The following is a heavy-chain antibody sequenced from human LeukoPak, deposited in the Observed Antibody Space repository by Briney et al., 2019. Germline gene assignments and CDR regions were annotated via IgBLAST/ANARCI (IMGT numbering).Heavy chain of an antibody. CDR3: ARWSRYNYFDY. CDR2: IIPILGIA. D-gene: IGHD1-1*01. J-gene: IGHJ4*02. V-gene: IGHV1-69*04. Sequence: GASVKVSCKASGGTFSSYAISWVRQAPGQGLEWMGRIIPILGIANYAQKFQGRVTITADKSTSTAYMELSSLRSEDTAVYYCARWSRYNYFDYWGQGTLVTVSS. CDR1: GGTFSSYA.